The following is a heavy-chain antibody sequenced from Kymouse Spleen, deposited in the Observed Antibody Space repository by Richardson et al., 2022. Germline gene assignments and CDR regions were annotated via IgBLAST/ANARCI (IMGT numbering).Heavy chain of an antibody. D-gene: IGHD3-10*01. CDR2: IKSKTDGGTT. V-gene: IGHV3-15*01. CDR1: GFTFSNAW. CDR3: TINYYGSGSLGMDV. J-gene: IGHJ6*02. Sequence: EVQLVESGGGLVKPGGSLRLSCAASGFTFSNAWMSWVRQAPGKGLEWVGRIKSKTDGGTTDYAAPVKGRFTISRDDSKNTLYLQMNSLKTEDTAVYYCTINYYGSGSLGMDVWGQGTTVTVSS.